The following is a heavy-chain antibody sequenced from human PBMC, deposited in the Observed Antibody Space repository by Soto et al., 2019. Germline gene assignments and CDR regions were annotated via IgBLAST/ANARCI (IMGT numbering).Heavy chain of an antibody. CDR3: AMLHSSSGSIDY. Sequence: ASVKVSCKASGYTFTSYAMHWVRQAPGQRLEWMGWINAGNGNTKYSQKFQGRVTITRDTSASTAYMELSSLRSEDTAVYYCAMLHSSSGSIDYWGQGTLVTVSS. V-gene: IGHV1-3*01. CDR1: GYTFTSYA. D-gene: IGHD3-22*01. CDR2: INAGNGNT. J-gene: IGHJ4*02.